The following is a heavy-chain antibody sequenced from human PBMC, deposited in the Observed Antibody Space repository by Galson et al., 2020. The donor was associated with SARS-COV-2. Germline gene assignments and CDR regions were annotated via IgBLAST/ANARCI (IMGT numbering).Heavy chain of an antibody. CDR3: ASIKGGGYYYYGMDV. Sequence: GESLKISCAASGFTFSSYAMHWVRQAPGKGLEWVAVISYDGSNKYYADSVKGRFTISRDNSKNTLYLKMNSLRAEDTAVYYCASIKGGGYYYYGMDVWGQGTTVTVSS. CDR1: GFTFSSYA. D-gene: IGHD1-20*01. V-gene: IGHV3-30-3*01. J-gene: IGHJ6*02. CDR2: ISYDGSNK.